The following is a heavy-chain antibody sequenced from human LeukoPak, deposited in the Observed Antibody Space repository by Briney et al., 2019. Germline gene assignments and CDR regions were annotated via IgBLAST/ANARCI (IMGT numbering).Heavy chain of an antibody. CDR2: ISHTGST. D-gene: IGHD3-22*01. CDR3: AREPFDYYDSSGYYYYYGMDV. CDR1: GGSLTSTYYF. Sequence: SETLSLTCTVSGGSLTSTYYFWGWIRQPPGKGLEWIGSISHTGSTYYNPSLKSRVTLSVDTSKNQFSLKLRSVTAADTAVYYCAREPFDYYDSSGYYYYYGMDVWGQGTTVTVSS. J-gene: IGHJ6*02. V-gene: IGHV4-39*07.